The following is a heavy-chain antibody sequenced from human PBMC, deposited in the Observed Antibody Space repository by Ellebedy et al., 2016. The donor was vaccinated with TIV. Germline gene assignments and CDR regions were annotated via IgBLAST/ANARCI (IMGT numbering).Heavy chain of an antibody. CDR2: IKQDGSEK. CDR1: GFNFSSYW. CDR3: AREEVEYYDSSGYYYGLDS. J-gene: IGHJ5*01. Sequence: PGGSLRLSCAASGFNFSSYWLSWVRQAPGKGLEWVANIKQDGSEKYYVDSVKGRFTISSETAKNSLYLQMTIRRAEDTAVYYCAREEVEYYDSSGYYYGLDSWGQGTLVTVSS. D-gene: IGHD3-22*01. V-gene: IGHV3-7*01.